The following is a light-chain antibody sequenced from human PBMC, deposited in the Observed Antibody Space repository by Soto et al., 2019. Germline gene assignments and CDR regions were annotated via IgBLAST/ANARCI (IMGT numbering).Light chain of an antibody. Sequence: DIQMTQSPSTLSASVGDRVNITCRASLDISRSLAWYQQKTGKAPNILIYWASSLESGVPSKFSGSGYWTEFTLTITSLQHDDFAAYYCQCYNTYWGTFGQGTKVEIE. CDR2: WAS. J-gene: IGKJ1*01. CDR3: QCYNTYWGT. V-gene: IGKV1-5*03. CDR1: LDISRS.